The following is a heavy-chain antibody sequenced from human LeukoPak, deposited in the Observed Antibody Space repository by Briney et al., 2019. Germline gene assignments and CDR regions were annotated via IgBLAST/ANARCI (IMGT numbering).Heavy chain of an antibody. J-gene: IGHJ2*01. CDR1: GGSLSTYY. D-gene: IGHD3-22*01. CDR3: ARTSSSGYYWYFDL. V-gene: IGHV4-59*01. Sequence: SETLSLTCTVSGGSLSTYYWSWIRQPPGKGLEWIGYIYYSGSINYNPSLKRRVTISVDTSKNQFSLKLSSVTAADTAVYYCARTSSSGYYWYFDLWGRGTLVTVSS. CDR2: IYYSGSI.